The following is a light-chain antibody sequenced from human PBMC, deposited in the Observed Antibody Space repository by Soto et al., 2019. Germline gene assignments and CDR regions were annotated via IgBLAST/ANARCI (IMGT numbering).Light chain of an antibody. CDR2: DAS. CDR1: QGISTS. CDR3: QQYYDLPFS. J-gene: IGKJ4*01. V-gene: IGKV1-33*01. Sequence: DIQMTQSPSSLSASVGDRVTITCQADQGISTSLRWYQQKPGMAPKLLIYDASNLETGVPSRCSGSGSGRALTLTISSLQPEDFGRYYCQQYYDLPFSFGGGTKVEIK.